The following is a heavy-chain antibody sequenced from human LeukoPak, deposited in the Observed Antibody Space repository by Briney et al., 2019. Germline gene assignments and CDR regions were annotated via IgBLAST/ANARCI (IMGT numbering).Heavy chain of an antibody. CDR3: ASEPSVDEIAAAGD. Sequence: GGSLRLSCAASGFTFSSYAMHWVRQAPGKGLEWVAVISYDGSNKYYADSVKGRFTISRDNSKNTLYLQMNSLRSEDTAVYYYASEPSVDEIAAAGDWGQGTLVTVSS. CDR1: GFTFSSYA. V-gene: IGHV3-30-3*01. J-gene: IGHJ4*02. D-gene: IGHD6-13*01. CDR2: ISYDGSNK.